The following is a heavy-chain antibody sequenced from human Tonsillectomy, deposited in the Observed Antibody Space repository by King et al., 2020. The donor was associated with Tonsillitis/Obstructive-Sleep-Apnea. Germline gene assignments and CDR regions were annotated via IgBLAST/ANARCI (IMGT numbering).Heavy chain of an antibody. J-gene: IGHJ6*02. D-gene: IGHD3-22*01. CDR2: ISGSGGST. V-gene: IGHV3-23*04. CDR3: AKYLDSRGYPYYYYGMSV. CDR1: GFTFSSCA. Sequence: VQLVESGVGLVQPGGSLRLSCAASGFTFSSCAMNWVRQAPGKGLEWVSAISGSGGSTYYADSVKGRFTISRDNSKNTLFLQVNSLSAAATSGYYCAKYLDSRGYPYYYYGMSVWGQGTTVTVSS.